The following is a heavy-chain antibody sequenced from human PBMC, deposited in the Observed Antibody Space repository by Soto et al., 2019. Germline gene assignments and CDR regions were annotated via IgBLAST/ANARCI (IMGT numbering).Heavy chain of an antibody. J-gene: IGHJ4*02. V-gene: IGHV4-59*01. CDR3: ARVSVDYDILTVMDY. Sequence: SETLSLTCTVSGGSISSYYWSWIRQPPGKGLVWIGYIYYSGSTNYNPSLKSRVTISVDTSKNQFSLKLSSVTAADTAVYYCARVSVDYDILTVMDYWGQGTLVTVSS. D-gene: IGHD3-9*01. CDR2: IYYSGST. CDR1: GGSISSYY.